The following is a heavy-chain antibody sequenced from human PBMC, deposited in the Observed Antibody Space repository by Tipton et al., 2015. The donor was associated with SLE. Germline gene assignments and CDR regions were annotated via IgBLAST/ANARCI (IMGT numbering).Heavy chain of an antibody. CDR2: IYPSDSDT. Sequence: QLVQSGAEVKKPGESLKISCKGSGYSFTTYWIGWVRQMPGKGLEWMGIIYPSDSDTRYSPSFQGQVTISADKSISTAYLQWSSLKASDTAMYYCARSKDDSSCYLLNAFDIWCQGTMVTVSS. V-gene: IGHV5-51*01. J-gene: IGHJ3*02. CDR3: ARSKDDSSCYLLNAFDI. CDR1: GYSFTTYW. D-gene: IGHD3-22*01.